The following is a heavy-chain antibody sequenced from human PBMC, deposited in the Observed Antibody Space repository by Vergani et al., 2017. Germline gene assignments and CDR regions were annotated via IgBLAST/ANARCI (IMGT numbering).Heavy chain of an antibody. Sequence: EVQLVESGGGLVQPGRFLRLSCAASGFTFDDYAMHWVRPAPGKGLEWVSGISWNSGSIGYADSVKGRVTSSRDNAKNSLYLQRNSLRAEDTALYYCAKDDDKGAAGQDDTPDYGMDVWGQGTTVTVSS. V-gene: IGHV3-9*01. CDR1: GFTFDDYA. J-gene: IGHJ6*02. CDR3: AKDDDKGAAGQDDTPDYGMDV. CDR2: ISWNSGSI. D-gene: IGHD6-13*01.